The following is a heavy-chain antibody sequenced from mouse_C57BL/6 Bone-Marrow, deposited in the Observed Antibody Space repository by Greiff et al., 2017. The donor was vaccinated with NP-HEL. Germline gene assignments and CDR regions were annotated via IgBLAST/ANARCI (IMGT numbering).Heavy chain of an antibody. V-gene: IGHV1-76*01. CDR3: ARGTDFDC. CDR2: IYPGSGNT. CDR1: GYTFTDYY. Sequence: QVQLQQSGAELVRPGASVKLSCKASGYTFTDYYINWVKQRPGQGLEWIARIYPGSGNTYYNEKFKGKATLTAEKSSSTAYMPLSSLTSEDSAFDFCARGTDFDCWGQGTTLTVSS. J-gene: IGHJ2*01.